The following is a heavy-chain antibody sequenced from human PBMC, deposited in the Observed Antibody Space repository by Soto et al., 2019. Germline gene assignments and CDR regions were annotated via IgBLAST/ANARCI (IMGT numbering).Heavy chain of an antibody. J-gene: IGHJ6*02. CDR3: AKTLGVLRYFDWNSYYYYYGMGV. Sequence: GGSLRLSCAASGFTFNKYAMSWVRQAPGKGLEWVSAISGSGGSTYYADSVKGRFTISRDNSKNTLYLQINSLRAEDTAVYYCAKTLGVLRYFDWNSYYYYYGMGVWGQGTTVTVSS. V-gene: IGHV3-23*01. D-gene: IGHD3-9*01. CDR2: ISGSGGST. CDR1: GFTFNKYA.